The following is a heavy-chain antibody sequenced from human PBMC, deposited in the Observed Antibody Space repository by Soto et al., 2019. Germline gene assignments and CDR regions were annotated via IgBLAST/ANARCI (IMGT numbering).Heavy chain of an antibody. D-gene: IGHD1-26*01. CDR2: ITSDGPKT. CDR1: GFIVSDYA. Sequence: QVQLVESGGGVVQPGRSLRLSCAASGFIVSDYAMHWVRQAPGKGLEWVAVITSDGPKTNYADSVKGRFTISRDNSKNMVYLEMDSLRPDAAGFYYSANDYLDVRGASRLTVNGPVGDYCGRGTLVTVSS. J-gene: IGHJ4*02. CDR3: ANDYLDVRGASRLTVNGPVGDY. V-gene: IGHV3-30*18.